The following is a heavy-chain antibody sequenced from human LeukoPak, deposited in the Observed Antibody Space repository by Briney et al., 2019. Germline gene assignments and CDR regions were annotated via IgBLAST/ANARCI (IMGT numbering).Heavy chain of an antibody. CDR2: IKPDESET. CDR3: GGFEYEAGLGW. V-gene: IGHV3-7*01. CDR1: GFMFNDYW. Sequence: GGSLRLSYAASGFMFNDYWMMWVRQAPGEGLEWVANIKPDESETYYMGSVRGRFTISRDNAKNLLYLQMNNLRGEDTAVYYCGGFEYEAGLGWWGQGTLVAVST. J-gene: IGHJ4*02. D-gene: IGHD6-19*01.